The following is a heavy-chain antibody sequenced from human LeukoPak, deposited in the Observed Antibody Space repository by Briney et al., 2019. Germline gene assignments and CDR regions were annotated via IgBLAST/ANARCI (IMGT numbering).Heavy chain of an antibody. V-gene: IGHV3-9*01. CDR1: GFTFDDYA. Sequence: GRSLRLSCAASGFTFDDYAMHWVRHAPGKGLEWVSGISWNGADTGYADSVKGRFTISRDNAKNSLYLQMNSLRAEDTAVYYCARRNDFWSGYPFDYWGQGTLVTVSS. D-gene: IGHD3-3*01. CDR3: ARRNDFWSGYPFDY. CDR2: ISWNGADT. J-gene: IGHJ4*02.